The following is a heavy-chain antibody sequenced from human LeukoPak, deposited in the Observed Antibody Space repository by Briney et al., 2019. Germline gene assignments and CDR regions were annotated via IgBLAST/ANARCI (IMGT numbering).Heavy chain of an antibody. D-gene: IGHD1-1*01. Sequence: GGSLRLSCVGSGFTFGNYAMSWVRQAPGKGLQWVSQISANGGATWYTSSARDRFTISRDNSKNTVYLQMSSLTTDDTATYYCVIDPRDSYGTNWFDPWGQGTFLRVSS. J-gene: IGHJ5*02. CDR3: VIDPRDSYGTNWFDP. V-gene: IGHV3-23*01. CDR1: GFTFGNYA. CDR2: ISANGGAT.